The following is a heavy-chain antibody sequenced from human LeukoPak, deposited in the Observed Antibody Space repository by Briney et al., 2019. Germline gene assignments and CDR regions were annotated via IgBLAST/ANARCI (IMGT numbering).Heavy chain of an antibody. Sequence: GGSLRLSCTASGFIFSSYTMSWVRQTPGRGLEWVSTISGSGDKSYYADSVKGRFTISRDNSKNTLYLQMNSLRAEDTAVYYCAKNPGSYYYYYMDVWGKGTTVTVSS. CDR2: ISGSGDKS. CDR1: GFIFSSYT. D-gene: IGHD1-26*01. J-gene: IGHJ6*03. V-gene: IGHV3-23*01. CDR3: AKNPGSYYYYYMDV.